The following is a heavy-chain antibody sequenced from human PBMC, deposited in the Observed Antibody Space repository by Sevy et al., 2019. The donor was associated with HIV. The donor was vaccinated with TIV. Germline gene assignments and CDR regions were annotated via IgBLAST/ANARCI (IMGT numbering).Heavy chain of an antibody. D-gene: IGHD3-16*01. J-gene: IGHJ4*02. CDR2: VTRDGTN. CDR3: AGGDTTMITDLDY. Sequence: GSLRLSCAASGLTLTTTCMSRGRPAPGKGLEGGAGVTRDGTNYYADSVRDPFTVSRDNSKNTLYLQLNSLRADDTAVFYCAGGDTTMITDLDYWGQGTLVTVSS. V-gene: IGHV3-53*01. CDR1: GLTLTTTC.